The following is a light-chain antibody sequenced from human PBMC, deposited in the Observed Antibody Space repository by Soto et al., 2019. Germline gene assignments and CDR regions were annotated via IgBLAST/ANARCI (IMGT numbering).Light chain of an antibody. J-gene: IGKJ2*01. CDR1: QSVSSSY. CDR3: QQYGSSPVT. CDR2: GAS. Sequence: EIVLTQSPGTLSLSPGERATLSCRASQSVSSSYLAWYQQKPGQAPRLLIYGASDTATGIPHRFSGSGFGTDFTLSISRLQPEDFAVYYCQQYGSSPVTFGQGTKLEIK. V-gene: IGKV3-20*01.